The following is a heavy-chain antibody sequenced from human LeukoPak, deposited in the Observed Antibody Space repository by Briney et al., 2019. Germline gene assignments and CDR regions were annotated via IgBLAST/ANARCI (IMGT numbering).Heavy chain of an antibody. D-gene: IGHD6-13*01. V-gene: IGHV3-7*01. J-gene: IGHJ6*03. CDR1: GFTFSSYW. CDR2: IKQDGSEK. Sequence: GGSLRLSCVASGFTFSSYWMSWVRQAPGKGLEWVANIKQDGSEKYYVDSVKGRFTIFRDNAKNSLYLQMNSLRAEDTAVYYCAKEGYSRGYYSYYYMDVWGKGTTVTVSS. CDR3: AKEGYSRGYYSYYYMDV.